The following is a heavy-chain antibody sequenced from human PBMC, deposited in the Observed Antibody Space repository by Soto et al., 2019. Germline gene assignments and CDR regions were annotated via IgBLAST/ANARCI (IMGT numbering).Heavy chain of an antibody. D-gene: IGHD1-26*01. V-gene: IGHV3-23*01. CDR3: AKTDREEELEKPLFDY. CDR1: GFTFSSYA. J-gene: IGHJ4*02. Sequence: HPGGSLRLSCAASGFTFSSYAMSWVRQAPGKGLEWVSAISGSGGSTYYADSVKGRFTISRDNSKNTLYLQMNSLRAKDTAVYYCAKTDREEELEKPLFDYWGQGTLVTVSS. CDR2: ISGSGGST.